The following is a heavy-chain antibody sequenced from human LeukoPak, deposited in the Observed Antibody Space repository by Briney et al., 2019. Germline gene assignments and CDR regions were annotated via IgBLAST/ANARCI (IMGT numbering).Heavy chain of an antibody. CDR1: GFTFSSYD. Sequence: GGSLRLSCAASGFTFSSYDMHWVRQATGKGLEWVPAIGTAGDTYYPGSVKGRFTISRENAKNSLYLQMNSLRAGDTAVYYCARGGNGYESNWFDPWGQGTLVTVSS. CDR2: IGTAGDT. V-gene: IGHV3-13*01. J-gene: IGHJ5*02. D-gene: IGHD5-12*01. CDR3: ARGGNGYESNWFDP.